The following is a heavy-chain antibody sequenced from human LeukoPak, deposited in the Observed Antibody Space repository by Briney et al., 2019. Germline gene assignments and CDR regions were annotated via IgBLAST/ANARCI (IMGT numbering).Heavy chain of an antibody. D-gene: IGHD3-9*01. Sequence: GGSLRLSCAASGYTFSNYAVSWVSQAPGKGLEWVSAILGSGGSTYYADSVKGRFTVSRDNSKSTLYLQMNSLRAEDTALYYCAKWGDYDVLTGYYVPDYWGQGSLVTVSS. V-gene: IGHV3-23*01. CDR3: AKWGDYDVLTGYYVPDY. CDR2: ILGSGGST. J-gene: IGHJ4*02. CDR1: GYTFSNYA.